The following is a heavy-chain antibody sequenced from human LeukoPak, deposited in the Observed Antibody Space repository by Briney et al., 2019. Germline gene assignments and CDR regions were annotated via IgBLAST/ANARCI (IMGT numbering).Heavy chain of an antibody. D-gene: IGHD3-10*01. CDR3: ARSRGYFDY. Sequence: SETLSLTRTVSGGSISSSSYYWGWIRQPPGKGLEWIGSIYYSGSTYYNPSLMSRVTISVDTSKNQFSLKLSSVTAADTAVYYCARSRGYFDYWGQGTLVTVSS. CDR2: IYYSGST. CDR1: GGSISSSSYY. J-gene: IGHJ4*02. V-gene: IGHV4-39*01.